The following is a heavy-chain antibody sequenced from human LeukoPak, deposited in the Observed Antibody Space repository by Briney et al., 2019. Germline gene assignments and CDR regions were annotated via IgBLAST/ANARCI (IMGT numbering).Heavy chain of an antibody. CDR1: GGTFSGYA. D-gene: IGHD3-22*01. CDR2: IIPIFGTA. J-gene: IGHJ4*02. CDR3: AASGEEESSGYSDY. Sequence: ASVKVSCKASGGTFSGYAISWVRQAPGQGLEWMGGIIPIFGTANYAQKFQGRVTITADESTSTAYMELSSLRSEDTAVYYCAASGEEESSGYSDYWGQGTLVTVSS. V-gene: IGHV1-69*13.